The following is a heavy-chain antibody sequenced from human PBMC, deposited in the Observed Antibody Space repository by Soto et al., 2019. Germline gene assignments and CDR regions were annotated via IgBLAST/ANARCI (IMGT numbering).Heavy chain of an antibody. J-gene: IGHJ4*02. Sequence: QVPLVESGGGVVQPGRSLRLSCAASGFTFSNYIMHWVRQAPGKGLEWVAIILHDGNNKYYADSVKGRFTISRDNSKNTLYLQMNNLRTEDTAIYYCARDDEGGSYCDLGYWGQGTLVTVSS. D-gene: IGHD3-10*01. CDR2: ILHDGNNK. CDR1: GFTFSNYI. V-gene: IGHV3-30-3*01. CDR3: ARDDEGGSYCDLGY.